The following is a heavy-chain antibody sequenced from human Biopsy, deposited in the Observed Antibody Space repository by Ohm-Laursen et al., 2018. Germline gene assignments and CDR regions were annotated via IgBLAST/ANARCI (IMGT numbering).Heavy chain of an antibody. V-gene: IGHV4-59*01. Sequence: GTLSLTCIVSGGPISSDYWSWIRQTPGKGLEWIGYIYYSGSTNYNPSLKSRVTISVDTSKNQFSLRLNSVTAADTAVYYCARATNSTGWPYYYFYGMDVWGQGTTVTVSS. CDR2: IYYSGST. J-gene: IGHJ6*02. D-gene: IGHD2/OR15-2a*01. CDR1: GGPISSDY. CDR3: ARATNSTGWPYYYFYGMDV.